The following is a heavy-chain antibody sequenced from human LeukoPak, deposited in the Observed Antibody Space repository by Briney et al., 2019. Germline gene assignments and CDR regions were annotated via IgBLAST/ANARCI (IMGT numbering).Heavy chain of an antibody. J-gene: IGHJ4*02. V-gene: IGHV4-39*01. CDR3: ARLISSSWYHEVLLGRDY. CDR1: GGSISSSSYY. CDR2: IYYSGNT. D-gene: IGHD6-13*01. Sequence: SETLSLTCTVSGGSISSSSYYWGWIRQSPGKGLEWIEYIYYSGNTYYNPSLKSRVTISVDTSKNQFSLKLSSVTAADTAVYYCARLISSSWYHEVLLGRDYWGQGTLVTVSS.